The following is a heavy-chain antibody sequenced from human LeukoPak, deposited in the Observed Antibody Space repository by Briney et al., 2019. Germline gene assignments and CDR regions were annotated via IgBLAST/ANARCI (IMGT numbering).Heavy chain of an antibody. CDR2: ISYDGSNK. J-gene: IGHJ4*02. D-gene: IGHD3-10*01. Sequence: GGSLRLSCAASGFTFSSYGMHWVRQAPGEGLEWVAVISYDGSNKYYADSVKGRFTISRDNSKNTLYLQMNSLRAEDTAVYYCAQITVPFDYWGQGTLVTVSS. CDR1: GFTFSSYG. V-gene: IGHV3-30*18. CDR3: AQITVPFDY.